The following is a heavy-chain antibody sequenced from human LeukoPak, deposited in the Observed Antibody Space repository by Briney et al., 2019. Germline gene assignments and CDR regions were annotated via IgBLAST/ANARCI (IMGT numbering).Heavy chain of an antibody. V-gene: IGHV3-7*01. J-gene: IGHJ6*02. Sequence: GGSLRLSCAASRFTFSEYWMSWVRQAPGKGLEWVANIKEDGSERNYVDSVKGRFTISRDNANNSLYLQMNSLRAEDTAVYYCARDVSGGSGSYFYYYGLDVWGQGTTVTVSS. CDR2: IKEDGSER. CDR1: RFTFSEYW. D-gene: IGHD3-10*01. CDR3: ARDVSGGSGSYFYYYGLDV.